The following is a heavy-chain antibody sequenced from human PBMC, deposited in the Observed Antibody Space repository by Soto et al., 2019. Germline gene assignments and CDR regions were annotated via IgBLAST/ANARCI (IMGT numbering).Heavy chain of an antibody. CDR2: IYHTGNA. D-gene: IGHD3-22*01. J-gene: IGHJ5*02. CDR3: ARDFFDSSDYTTNWFDP. CDR1: GDSSSNSRFY. Sequence: SETLSLTCSVSGDSSSNSRFYRAWNRQPPGEGLEWIGSIYHTGNAYYNPSLKSRVTISVDTSKNQFSLKLTSVTAADAALYYCARDFFDSSDYTTNWFDPWGQGTLVTVS. V-gene: IGHV4-39*01.